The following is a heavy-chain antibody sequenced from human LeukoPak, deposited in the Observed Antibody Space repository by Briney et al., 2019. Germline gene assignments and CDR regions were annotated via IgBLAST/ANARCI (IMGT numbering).Heavy chain of an antibody. Sequence: GGSLRLSCAASGFTFSSYWMSWVRQAPGRGLEWVANIKQDGSEKNYVDSVKGRFTISRDNAKNSMSLQMNSLRAEDTAVYYCARTSIFGFGWFDPWGQGTLVTVSS. CDR2: IKQDGSEK. J-gene: IGHJ5*02. D-gene: IGHD3-3*01. CDR1: GFTFSSYW. V-gene: IGHV3-7*03. CDR3: ARTSIFGFGWFDP.